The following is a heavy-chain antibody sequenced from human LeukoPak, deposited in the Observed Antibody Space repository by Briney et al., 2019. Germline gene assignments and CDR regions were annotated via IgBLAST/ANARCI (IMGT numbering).Heavy chain of an antibody. D-gene: IGHD6-6*01. CDR2: INHSGST. J-gene: IGHJ4*02. V-gene: IGHV4-34*01. CDR3: ARGLAARRRCFDY. Sequence: PSETLSLTCAVYGGSFSGYYWSWIRQPPGKGLEWIGEINHSGSTNYNPSLKSRVTISVDTSKNQFSLKLSSVTAADTAVYYCARGLAARRRCFDYWGQGTLVTVSS. CDR1: GGSFSGYY.